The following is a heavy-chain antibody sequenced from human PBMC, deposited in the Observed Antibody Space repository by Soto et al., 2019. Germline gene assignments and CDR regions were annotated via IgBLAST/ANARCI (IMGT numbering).Heavy chain of an antibody. CDR1: GGSFSGDY. Sequence: QVQLQQWGAGLLKPSETLSLTCAVYGGSFSGDYWSWIRQPPGKGLEWIGEINHSGSTNYNPSLXXXXXXSXXXXXXXXXXKLSSVTAADTAVYYCARGHAFTVVMGIGFDYWGQGTLVTVSS. J-gene: IGHJ4*02. V-gene: IGHV4-34*01. CDR3: ARGHAFTVVMGIGFDY. D-gene: IGHD2-21*01. CDR2: INHSGST.